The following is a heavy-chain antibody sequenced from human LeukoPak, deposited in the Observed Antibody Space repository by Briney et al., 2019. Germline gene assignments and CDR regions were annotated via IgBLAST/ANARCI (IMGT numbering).Heavy chain of an antibody. V-gene: IGHV1-8*02. CDR2: MNPSSGNT. D-gene: IGHD1-7*01. J-gene: IGHJ6*02. Sequence: GASVKVSCKASGYTFTSYYMHWVRQAPGQGLEWMGWMNPSSGNTGYAQKFQGRVTMTRNTSISTAYMELSSLRSEDTAVYYCARGSVESSPMETTYYYYGMDVWGQGTTVTVSS. CDR3: ARGSVESSPMETTYYYYGMDV. CDR1: GYTFTSYY.